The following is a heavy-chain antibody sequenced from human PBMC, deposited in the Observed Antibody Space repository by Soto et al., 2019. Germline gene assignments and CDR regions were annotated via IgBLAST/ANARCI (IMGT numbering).Heavy chain of an antibody. CDR3: ARLRDGYNLDY. Sequence: GGSLRLSCAASGFTFSSYAMHWVRQAPGKGLECVSAINSNGGSTYYANSVKGRFTISRDNSKNTLYLQMGSLRGEDMAVYYCARLRDGYNLDYWGQGTLVTVSS. J-gene: IGHJ4*02. D-gene: IGHD5-12*01. V-gene: IGHV3-64*01. CDR2: INSNGGST. CDR1: GFTFSSYA.